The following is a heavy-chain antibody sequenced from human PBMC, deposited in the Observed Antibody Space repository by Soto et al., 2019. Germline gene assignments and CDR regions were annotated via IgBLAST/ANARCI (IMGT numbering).Heavy chain of an antibody. J-gene: IGHJ5*02. CDR1: GGSISSYY. CDR2: IYFRGTT. V-gene: IGHV4-59*12. Sequence: SETLSLTCTVSGGSISSYYWSWVRQPPGRGLEWIGYIYFRGTTNYNPSLKSRVTMSADTSKNQLSLKLSSVTAADTAVYYCAREIGYGSGHNWFDPWGQGTLVTVSS. CDR3: AREIGYGSGHNWFDP. D-gene: IGHD3-10*01.